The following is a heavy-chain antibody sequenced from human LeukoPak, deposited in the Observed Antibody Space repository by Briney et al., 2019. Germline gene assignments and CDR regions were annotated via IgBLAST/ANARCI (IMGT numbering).Heavy chain of an antibody. CDR2: IYYSGST. CDR3: VRRGLYYDILTGYYTPTFAFDI. CDR1: GGSISSYY. D-gene: IGHD3-9*01. J-gene: IGHJ3*02. V-gene: IGHV4-59*01. Sequence: SETLSLTCTVSGGSISSYYWSWIRQPPGKGLEWIGYIYYSGSTNYNPSLKSRVTISVDTSKNQFSLKLSSVTAADTAVYYCVRRGLYYDILTGYYTPTFAFDIWGQGTMVTVSS.